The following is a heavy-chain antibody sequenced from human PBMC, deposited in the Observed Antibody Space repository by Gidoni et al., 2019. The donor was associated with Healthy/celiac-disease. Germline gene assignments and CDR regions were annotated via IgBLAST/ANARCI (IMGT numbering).Heavy chain of an antibody. CDR3: AREGGKGGSYSRWFDP. CDR1: GGTFSSYA. Sequence: QVQLVQSGAEVQKPGSSVKVSCTASGGTFSSYAISWVRQAPGQGLEWMGGILPIFGTANYAQKFQGRVTITADESTSTAYMELSSLRSEDTAVYYCAREGGKGGSYSRWFDPWGQGTLVTVSS. J-gene: IGHJ5*02. V-gene: IGHV1-69*01. D-gene: IGHD2-15*01. CDR2: ILPIFGTA.